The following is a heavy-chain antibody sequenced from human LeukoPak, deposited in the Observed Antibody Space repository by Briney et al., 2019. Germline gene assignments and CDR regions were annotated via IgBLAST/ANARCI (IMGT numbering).Heavy chain of an antibody. CDR3: TRATPVRFDP. CDR2: TSNHGNDG. Sequence: GGSLRLSCTDSGFSFSSYAMHWVRQSPGKGPKWVAVTSNHGNDGFYADSVKGRFTISRDNSKKTLYLQMDSLRPEDTGVYYCTRATPVRFDPWGQGTLVTVSS. V-gene: IGHV3-30*01. CDR1: GFSFSSYA. J-gene: IGHJ5*02.